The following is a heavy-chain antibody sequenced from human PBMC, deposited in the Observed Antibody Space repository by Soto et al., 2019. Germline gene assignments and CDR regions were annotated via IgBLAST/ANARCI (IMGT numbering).Heavy chain of an antibody. V-gene: IGHV4-34*01. CDR2: IYYSGTT. Sequence: SETLSLSCAVYGGSVRGYGWSWIRQPPGKGLEWIGTIYYSGTTYYNPSLESRVTISIDTSKNQFSLKVSSLTAADTAVYYCAKTGPYDILTYWYFDLWGRGTLVTVSS. J-gene: IGHJ2*01. CDR1: GGSVRGYG. CDR3: AKTGPYDILTYWYFDL. D-gene: IGHD3-9*01.